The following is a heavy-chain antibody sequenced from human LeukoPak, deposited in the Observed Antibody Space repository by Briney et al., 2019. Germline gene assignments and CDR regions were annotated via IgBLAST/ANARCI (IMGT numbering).Heavy chain of an antibody. CDR1: GGTFSSYA. J-gene: IGHJ4*02. CDR2: IIPILGIA. V-gene: IGHV1-69*04. CDR3: ARGRGGYRQNDY. Sequence: GASVKVSCKASGGTFSSYAISWVRQAPGQGLEWMGRIIPILGIANHAQKFQGRVTITADKSTSTAYMELSSLRSEDTAVYYCARGRGGYRQNDYWGQGTLVTVSS. D-gene: IGHD1-26*01.